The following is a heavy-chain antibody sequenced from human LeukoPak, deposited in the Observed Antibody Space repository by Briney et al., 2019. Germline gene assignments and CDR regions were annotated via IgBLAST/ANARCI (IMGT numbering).Heavy chain of an antibody. CDR1: GFTVSSNY. CDR2: IYSGGST. CDR3: AKSFGLAAHPYFDY. D-gene: IGHD6-6*01. J-gene: IGHJ4*02. V-gene: IGHV3-53*01. Sequence: GGSLRLSCAASGFTVSSNYMSWVRQAPGKGLEWVSVIYSGGSTYYADSVKGRFTISRDNSKNTLYLQMNSLRAEDTAVYYCAKSFGLAAHPYFDYWGQGTLVTVSS.